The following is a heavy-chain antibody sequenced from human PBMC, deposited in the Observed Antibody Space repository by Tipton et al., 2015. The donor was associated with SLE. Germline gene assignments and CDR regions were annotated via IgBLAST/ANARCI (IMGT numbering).Heavy chain of an antibody. CDR3: ARWSSGWGEDY. D-gene: IGHD6-19*01. Sequence: QVQLVQSGAEVKKPGASVKVSCKASGYTFARYKIHWVRQAPGQGLEWMGLINPSGGSTTYAQKFQGRASMTTDTSTSTVYMELNSLISEDTAVYYCARWSSGWGEDYWGQGTLVTVSS. CDR2: INPSGGST. V-gene: IGHV1-46*01. J-gene: IGHJ4*02. CDR1: GYTFARYK.